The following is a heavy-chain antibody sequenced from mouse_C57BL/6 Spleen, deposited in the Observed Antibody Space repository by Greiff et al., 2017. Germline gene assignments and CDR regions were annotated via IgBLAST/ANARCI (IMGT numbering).Heavy chain of an antibody. CDR1: GYTFTSYW. J-gene: IGHJ2*01. V-gene: IGHV1-52*01. CDR3: AREKNGNYGFDY. CDR2: IDPSDSET. D-gene: IGHD2-1*01. Sequence: VQLQQPGAELVRPGSSVKLSCKASGYTFTSYWMHWVKQRPIQGLEWIGNIDPSDSETHYNQKFKDKATLTVDKSSSTAYMQLSSLTSEDSAVYYCAREKNGNYGFDYWGQGTTRTVSS.